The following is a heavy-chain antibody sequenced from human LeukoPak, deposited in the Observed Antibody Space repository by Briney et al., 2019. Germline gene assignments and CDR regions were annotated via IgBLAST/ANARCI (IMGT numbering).Heavy chain of an antibody. D-gene: IGHD3-10*01. Sequence: GASVKVSCKASGYTFTGYYMHWVRQAPGQGLEWMGWINPNSGGTNYAQKFQGRVTMTRDTSISTAYMELSRLRSDDTAVYYCARDCLLWFGEGGMDVWGQGTTVTVSS. CDR1: GYTFTGYY. CDR2: INPNSGGT. CDR3: ARDCLLWFGEGGMDV. V-gene: IGHV1-2*02. J-gene: IGHJ6*02.